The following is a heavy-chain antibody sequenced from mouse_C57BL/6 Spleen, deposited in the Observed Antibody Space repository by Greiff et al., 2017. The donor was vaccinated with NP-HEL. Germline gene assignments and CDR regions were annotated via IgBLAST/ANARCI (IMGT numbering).Heavy chain of an antibody. CDR1: GFTFSDYG. Sequence: VQLKESGGGLVKPGGSLKLSCAASGFTFSDYGMHWVRQAPEKGLEWVAYISSGSSTNYYADTVKGRFTIARANAKNPLLLQRPSPESYDTAMYYSARPPLRPRYFDVWGTGTTVTVSS. CDR2: ISSGSSTN. J-gene: IGHJ1*03. CDR3: ARPPLRPRYFDV. D-gene: IGHD6-1*01. V-gene: IGHV5-17*01.